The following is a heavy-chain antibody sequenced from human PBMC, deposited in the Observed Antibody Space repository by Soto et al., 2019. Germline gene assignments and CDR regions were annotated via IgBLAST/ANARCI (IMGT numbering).Heavy chain of an antibody. CDR2: IKEDGSKT. D-gene: IGHD3-9*01. J-gene: IGHJ4*02. V-gene: IGHV3-7*03. CDR3: VRDSGYDVLTGYQHFDY. CDR1: GFTFSNYW. Sequence: EVQLVESGGGLVQPGGSLRLSCAASGFTFSNYWMTWVRQAPGKGLEWVAMIKEDGSKTYYVDSVKGRFAMSRDNDKNYLFLQMNNLRAEDTAVYYCVRDSGYDVLTGYQHFDYWGQGTLVTVSS.